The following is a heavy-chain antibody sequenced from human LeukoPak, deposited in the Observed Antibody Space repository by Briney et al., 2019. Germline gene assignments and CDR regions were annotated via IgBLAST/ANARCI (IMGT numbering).Heavy chain of an antibody. CDR3: ARGLWFGELSSHFDY. V-gene: IGHV3-23*01. CDR2: ISDSGGRT. Sequence: GGSLRLSCAASGFTFNSYAMNWVRQAPGKGLEWVSIISDSGGRTYYADSVKGRFTISRDNSKNTLYLQMNSLRAEDTAVYYCARGLWFGELSSHFDYWGQGTLVTVSS. J-gene: IGHJ4*02. D-gene: IGHD3-10*01. CDR1: GFTFNSYA.